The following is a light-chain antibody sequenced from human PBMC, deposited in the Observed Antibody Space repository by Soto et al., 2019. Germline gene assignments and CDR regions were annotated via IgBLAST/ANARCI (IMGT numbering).Light chain of an antibody. CDR2: GAS. Sequence: EVVLTQSPGTLSLSPGERATLSCRASQSVRSTYLAWYQQKPGQAPRLLIYGASKRQSGVPDRFSGGGSETDFTLTISRLEPEDFAVYYCQQFSGSDTFGVGTRVDIK. CDR3: QQFSGSDT. J-gene: IGKJ4*01. V-gene: IGKV3-20*01. CDR1: QSVRSTY.